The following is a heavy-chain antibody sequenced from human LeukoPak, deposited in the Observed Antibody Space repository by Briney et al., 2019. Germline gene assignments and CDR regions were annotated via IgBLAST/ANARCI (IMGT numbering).Heavy chain of an antibody. J-gene: IGHJ4*02. CDR2: LSGSGAST. CDR3: AKYLGKYSYGYSGLDY. Sequence: GGSLRLSCAASGFTFSSCAMTWVRQAPGKGLEWVSSLSGSGASTFYADSVKGRFTISRDNSKNTLSLQMSSLRAEDTAVYFCAKYLGKYSYGYSGLDYWGQGTLVTDSS. D-gene: IGHD5-18*01. V-gene: IGHV3-23*01. CDR1: GFTFSSCA.